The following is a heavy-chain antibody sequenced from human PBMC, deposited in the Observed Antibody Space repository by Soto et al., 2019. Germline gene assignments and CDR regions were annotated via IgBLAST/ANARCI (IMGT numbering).Heavy chain of an antibody. J-gene: IGHJ4*02. D-gene: IGHD5-18*01. CDR3: ARNVDTAMADFDS. Sequence: SETLSLTCAFSGDSVTENYLTWIRQSPEEGLEWIGYMHYTGFSFSNPSLKSRVAMSVDKSKNEFTLQLTSVTAADTAVYYCARNVDTAMADFDSWGQGTLVTVSS. V-gene: IGHV4-59*02. CDR1: GDSVTENY. CDR2: MHYTGFS.